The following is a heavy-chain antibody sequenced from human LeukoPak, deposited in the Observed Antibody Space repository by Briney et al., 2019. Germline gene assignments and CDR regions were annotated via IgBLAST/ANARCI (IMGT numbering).Heavy chain of an antibody. D-gene: IGHD2-15*01. CDR1: GVAITSHY. J-gene: IGHJ6*03. V-gene: IGHV4-59*11. Sequence: SETLSLTCTVSGVAITSHYWTWIRQSPVKGLERIGDISNSGSTGYNPSLKSRVTISIDTSKSQFSLKLTSVTAADTAVYYCGRDALVGYFSYYYMDVWGKGTTVTVSS. CDR2: ISNSGST. CDR3: GRDALVGYFSYYYMDV.